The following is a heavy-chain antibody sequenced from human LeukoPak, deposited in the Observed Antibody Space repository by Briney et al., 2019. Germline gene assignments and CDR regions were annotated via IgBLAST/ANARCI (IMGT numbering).Heavy chain of an antibody. J-gene: IGHJ5*02. Sequence: ASVKVSCKASGYTFTSYAMHWVHQAPGQRLEWMGWINAGNGNTKYSQKFQGRVTITRDTSASTAYMELSSLRSEDTAVYYCARDPQVYANSNWFDPWGQGTLVTVSS. CDR2: INAGNGNT. V-gene: IGHV1-3*01. CDR1: GYTFTSYA. D-gene: IGHD2-8*01. CDR3: ARDPQVYANSNWFDP.